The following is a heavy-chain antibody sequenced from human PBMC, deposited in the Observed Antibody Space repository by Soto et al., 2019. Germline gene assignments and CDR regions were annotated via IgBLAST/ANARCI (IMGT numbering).Heavy chain of an antibody. CDR1: GFTFTSSA. D-gene: IGHD3-3*01. V-gene: IGHV1-58*01. J-gene: IGHJ4*02. CDR3: ATGQTYDFWSGLDY. Sequence: SVKVSCKASGFTFTSSAVQWVRQARGQGLEWMGGIVVGDGNTNYAQKFQDRVTMTKDTSTDTAYMELSSLRSEDTAVYYCATGQTYDFWSGLDYWGQGTLVTVSS. CDR2: IVVGDGNT.